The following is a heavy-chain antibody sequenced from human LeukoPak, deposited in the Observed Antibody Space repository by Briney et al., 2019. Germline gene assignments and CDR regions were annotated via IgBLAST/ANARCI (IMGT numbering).Heavy chain of an antibody. Sequence: SETLSLTCTVSGGSISSYFWSWIRQPPGKGLEWIGYLYYSVSTNYNYNPSLKSRVNLSVDTSKNHFSLKLNSVTAADTAVYYCARAYNYGSGSYSAFGNWGQGTLVTVSS. CDR3: ARAYNYGSGSYSAFGN. D-gene: IGHD3-10*01. CDR1: GGSISSYF. V-gene: IGHV4-59*01. J-gene: IGHJ4*02. CDR2: LYYSVST.